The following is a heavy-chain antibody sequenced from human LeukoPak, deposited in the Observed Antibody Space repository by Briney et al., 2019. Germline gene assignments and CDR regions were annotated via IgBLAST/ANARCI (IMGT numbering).Heavy chain of an antibody. CDR1: GFTFSDYY. D-gene: IGHD3-22*01. CDR2: ISSSGSTI. Sequence: PGGSLRLSCAASGFTFSDYYMSWIRQAPGKGLEWVSYISSSGSTIYYADSVKGRFTISRDNAKNSLYPQMNSLRAEDTAVYYCARVILLRRGYYYYMDVWGKGTTVTVSS. CDR3: ARVILLRRGYYYYMDV. J-gene: IGHJ6*03. V-gene: IGHV3-11*01.